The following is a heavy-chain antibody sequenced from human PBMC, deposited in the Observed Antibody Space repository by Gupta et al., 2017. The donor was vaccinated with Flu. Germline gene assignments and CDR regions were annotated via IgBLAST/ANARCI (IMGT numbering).Heavy chain of an antibody. J-gene: IGHJ4*02. V-gene: IGHV4-39*01. CDR3: ARRSGGYPFEN. CDR1: SGGYY. D-gene: IGHD1-26*01. CDR2: IYYSGST. Sequence: SGGYYWGWIRQSPGKGLEWIATIYYSGSTFYNPSLKSRGTISVDTSENQFSLKLSSVTAADTAVYYCARRSGGYPFENWGQGTLVTVSS.